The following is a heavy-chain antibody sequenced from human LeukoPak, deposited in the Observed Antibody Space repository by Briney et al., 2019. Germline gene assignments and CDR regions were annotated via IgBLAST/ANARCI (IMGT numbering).Heavy chain of an antibody. V-gene: IGHV4-59*12. CDR1: GGSISSYY. Sequence: PSETLSLTCTVSGGSISSYYWSWIRQPPGKGLEWIGYIYYSGSTNYNPSLKSRVTISVDTSKNQFSLKLSSVTAADTAVYYCARIQLGYYMDVWGKGTTVTISS. J-gene: IGHJ6*03. D-gene: IGHD5-18*01. CDR3: ARIQLGYYMDV. CDR2: IYYSGST.